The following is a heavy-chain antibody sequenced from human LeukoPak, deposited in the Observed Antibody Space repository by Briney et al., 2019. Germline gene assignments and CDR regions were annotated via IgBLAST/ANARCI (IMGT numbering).Heavy chain of an antibody. CDR2: IKQDGSEK. CDR1: GFTFSSYW. D-gene: IGHD3-10*01. V-gene: IGHV3-7*01. J-gene: IGHJ6*03. Sequence: GGSLRLSCAAPGFTFSSYWMSWVRQAPGKGLEWVANIKQDGSEKYYVDSVKGRFTISRDNAKNSLYLQMNSLRAEDTAVYYCARKGVGYMDVWGKGTTVTISS. CDR3: ARKGVGYMDV.